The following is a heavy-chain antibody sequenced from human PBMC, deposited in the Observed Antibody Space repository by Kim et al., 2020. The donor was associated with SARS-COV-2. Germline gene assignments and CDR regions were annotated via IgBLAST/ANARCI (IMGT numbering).Heavy chain of an antibody. Sequence: GGSLRLSCAASGFTFSSYGMHWVRQAPGKGLEWVAVISYDGSNKYYADSVKGRFTISRDNSKNTLYLQMNSLRAEDTAVYYCAKNKVYCSSTSCSKYTPPHYFDYWGQGTLVTVSS. D-gene: IGHD2-2*01. CDR1: GFTFSSYG. CDR2: ISYDGSNK. V-gene: IGHV3-30*18. CDR3: AKNKVYCSSTSCSKYTPPHYFDY. J-gene: IGHJ4*02.